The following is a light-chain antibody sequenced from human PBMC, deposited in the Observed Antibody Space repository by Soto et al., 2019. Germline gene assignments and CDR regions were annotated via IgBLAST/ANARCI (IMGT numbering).Light chain of an antibody. CDR3: QQRSNWHPSIT. V-gene: IGKV3D-11*02. CDR2: GAS. J-gene: IGKJ5*01. Sequence: IVLTKSQNHLSVSXXERATLSCRASQSVSSNLAWHQQRPGQAPRRLIYGASTRATGVPARFSGSGSGTDFTLTISSLEPEDFAVYYCQQRSNWHPSITFGQGTRLE. CDR1: QSVSSN.